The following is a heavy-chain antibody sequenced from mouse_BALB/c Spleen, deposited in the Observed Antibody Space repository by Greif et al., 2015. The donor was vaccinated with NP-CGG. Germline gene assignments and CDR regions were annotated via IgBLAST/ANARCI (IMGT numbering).Heavy chain of an antibody. V-gene: IGHV7-3*02. Sequence: EVMLVESGGGLVQPGGSLRLSCATSGFTFTDYYMSWVRQPPGKALEWLGFIRNKANGYTTEYSVSVKGRFTISRDNSQSILYLQMNSLRAEDSATYYCARGIRQLGLPSFAYWGQGTLVTVSA. CDR3: ARGIRQLGLPSFAY. J-gene: IGHJ3*01. CDR1: GFTFTDYY. D-gene: IGHD3-1*01. CDR2: IRNKANGYTT.